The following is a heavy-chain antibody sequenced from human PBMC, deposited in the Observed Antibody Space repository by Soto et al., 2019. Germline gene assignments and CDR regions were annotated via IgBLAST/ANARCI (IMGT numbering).Heavy chain of an antibody. CDR1: GFTFSSYA. CDR2: ISYDGSNK. CDR3: ARDRGEGGYSYGLPHYYGMDV. J-gene: IGHJ6*02. V-gene: IGHV3-30-3*01. D-gene: IGHD5-18*01. Sequence: GGSLRLSCAASGFTFSSYAMHWVRQAPGKGLEWVAVISYDGSNKYYADSVKGRFTISRDNSKNTLYLQMNSLRAEDTAVYYCARDRGEGGYSYGLPHYYGMDVWGQGTTVTVSS.